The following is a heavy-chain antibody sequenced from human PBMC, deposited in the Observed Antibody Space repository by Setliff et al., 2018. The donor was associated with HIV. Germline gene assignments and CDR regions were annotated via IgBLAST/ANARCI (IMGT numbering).Heavy chain of an antibody. CDR1: GGSISSSTYY. J-gene: IGHJ4*02. CDR2: IYQSGST. V-gene: IGHV4-39*07. CDR3: AILRGYSYGYFFDY. D-gene: IGHD5-18*01. Sequence: PSETLSLTCTVSGGSISSSTYYWGWIRQPPGKGLEWIASIYQSGSTYYNPSLKSRVIISIDTSKNQFSLKLSSVTAADTAVYYCAILRGYSYGYFFDYWGQGMQVTVSS.